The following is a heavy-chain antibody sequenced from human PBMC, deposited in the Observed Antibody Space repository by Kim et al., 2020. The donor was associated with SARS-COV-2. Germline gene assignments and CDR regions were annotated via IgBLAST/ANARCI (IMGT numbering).Heavy chain of an antibody. J-gene: IGHJ4*02. V-gene: IGHV4-39*01. Sequence: SETLSLTCTVSGASISSSSYSWGWVRQPPGKGLEWIGSIYYSGSTYYNPSLKSRITISVDTSKNQFSLNLSSVTAADSAVYYCARLVGTYYQDFDYWGQG. CDR1: GASISSSSYS. CDR3: ARLVGTYYQDFDY. D-gene: IGHD2-15*01. CDR2: IYYSGST.